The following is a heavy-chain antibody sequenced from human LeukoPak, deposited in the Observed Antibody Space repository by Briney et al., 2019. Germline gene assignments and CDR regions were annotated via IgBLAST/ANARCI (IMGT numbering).Heavy chain of an antibody. D-gene: IGHD3-10*01. J-gene: IGHJ5*02. CDR3: ARDALRKQYYYGSGSSNWFDP. CDR1: GGSFSGYY. CDR2: INHSGST. Sequence: SETLSLTCAVYGGSFSGYYWSWIRQPPGKGLEWIGEINHSGSTNYNPSLKSRVTISVDASKNQFSLKLSSVTAADTAVYYCARDALRKQYYYGSGSSNWFDPWGQGTLVTVSS. V-gene: IGHV4-34*01.